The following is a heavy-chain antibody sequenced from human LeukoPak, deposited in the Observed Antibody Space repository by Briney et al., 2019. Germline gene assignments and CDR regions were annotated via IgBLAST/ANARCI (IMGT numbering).Heavy chain of an antibody. J-gene: IGHJ6*02. V-gene: IGHV5-51*01. CDR1: GYSFTSYW. CDR2: IYPGDSDT. D-gene: IGHD3-3*01. Sequence: GESLKISCKGSGYSFTSYWIGWVRQMPGKGLEWMGIIYPGDSDTRYSPSFQGQVTISADKSISTACLQWSSLKASDTATYYCARQSGNSPDYYYYYGMDVWGQGTTVTVSS. CDR3: ARQSGNSPDYYYYYGMDV.